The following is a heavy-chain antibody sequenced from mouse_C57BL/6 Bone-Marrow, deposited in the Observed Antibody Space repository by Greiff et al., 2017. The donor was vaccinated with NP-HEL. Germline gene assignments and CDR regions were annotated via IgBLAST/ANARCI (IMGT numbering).Heavy chain of an antibody. Sequence: QVQLQQSGAELVKPGASVKISCKASGYAFSSYWMNWVKQRPGKGLEWIGQIYPGDGDTNYNGKFKGKATLTADKSSSTAYMQLSSLTSEDSAVDFCARKCGRRTVYYFDYWGQGTTLTVSS. CDR3: ARKCGRRTVYYFDY. V-gene: IGHV1-80*01. J-gene: IGHJ2*01. D-gene: IGHD1-1*01. CDR1: GYAFSSYW. CDR2: IYPGDGDT.